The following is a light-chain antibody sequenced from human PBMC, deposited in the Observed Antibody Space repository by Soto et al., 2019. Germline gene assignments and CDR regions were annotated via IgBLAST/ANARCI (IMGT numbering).Light chain of an antibody. Sequence: EIVLTQSPGTLSLSPGERATLSCRASQSLSSTYLAWYQQKPGQAPRLLIYGASNRATGMPDRFSRSGSVTDFPLTINRLEPEDFAVYYCQQYCSSPLTFGQGTKVEIK. J-gene: IGKJ1*01. CDR2: GAS. CDR3: QQYCSSPLT. CDR1: QSLSSTY. V-gene: IGKV3-20*01.